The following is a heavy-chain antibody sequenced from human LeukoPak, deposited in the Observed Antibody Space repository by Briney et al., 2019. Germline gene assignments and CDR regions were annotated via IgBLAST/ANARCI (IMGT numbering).Heavy chain of an antibody. J-gene: IGHJ4*02. V-gene: IGHV3-21*01. Sequence: GGSLRLSCAASGFTFSTHAMHWVRQAPGKGLEWVSSIDVGSYAYYANSVKGRFTISRDNAKNSLYLQMNSVRVEDTAVYYCATEGIVGGGAHFDYWGQGTLVTVSS. D-gene: IGHD1-26*01. CDR3: ATEGIVGGGAHFDY. CDR2: IDVGSYA. CDR1: GFTFSTHA.